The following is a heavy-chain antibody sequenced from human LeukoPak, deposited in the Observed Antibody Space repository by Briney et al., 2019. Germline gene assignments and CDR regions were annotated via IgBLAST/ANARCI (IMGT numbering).Heavy chain of an antibody. J-gene: IGHJ6*02. CDR1: GFTFSDYY. D-gene: IGHD6-19*01. Sequence: GGCLRLSCAASGFTFSDYYMSWIRQAPGKGLEWVSYISSSSSYTNYADSVKGRFTISRDNAKNSLYLQMNSLRAEDTAVYYCARGIAVAAGKYYYYGMDVWGQGTTVTVSS. CDR2: ISSSSSYT. CDR3: ARGIAVAAGKYYYYGMDV. V-gene: IGHV3-11*05.